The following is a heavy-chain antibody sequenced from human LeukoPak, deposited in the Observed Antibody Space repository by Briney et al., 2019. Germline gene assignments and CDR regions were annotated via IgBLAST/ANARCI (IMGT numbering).Heavy chain of an antibody. CDR1: GGSISSYY. V-gene: IGHV4-4*07. CDR3: ARSPLDGFVVVPAAPTGGLFDY. J-gene: IGHJ4*02. D-gene: IGHD2-2*01. CDR2: IYTSGST. Sequence: SETLSLTCTVSGGSISSYYWSWIWQPAGRGLEWIGRIYTSGSTNYNPSLKSRVTISVDTSKNQFSLKLSSVTAADTAVYYCARSPLDGFVVVPAAPTGGLFDYWGQGTLVTVSS.